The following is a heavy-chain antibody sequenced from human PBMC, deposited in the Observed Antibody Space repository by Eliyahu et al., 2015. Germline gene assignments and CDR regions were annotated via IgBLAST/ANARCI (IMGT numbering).Heavy chain of an antibody. CDR1: GFTFXXYA. CDR3: AKDLGLGDAVNAGFDI. V-gene: IGHV3-9*01. Sequence: EVQLVESGGGLXQPGRSLXLSCAAXGFTFXXYAMHWVRQAPGKGLEWVSGISWNSGSIGYADSVKGRFTISRDNAKNSLYLQMNSLRAEDTALYYCAKDLGLGDAVNAGFDIWGQGTMVTVSS. CDR2: ISWNSGSI. D-gene: IGHD2-21*02. J-gene: IGHJ3*02.